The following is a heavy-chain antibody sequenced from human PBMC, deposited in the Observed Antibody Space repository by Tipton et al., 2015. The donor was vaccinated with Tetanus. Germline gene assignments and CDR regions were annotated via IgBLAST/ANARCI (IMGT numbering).Heavy chain of an antibody. V-gene: IGHV3-64D*08. CDR2: ISSNGGST. D-gene: IGHD5-18*01. CDR1: GFTFSSYA. CDR3: VKVPARGYPEFDY. J-gene: IGHJ4*02. Sequence: SLRLSCSASGFTFSSYAMHWVRQAPGKGLEYVSAISSNGGSTYYADSVKGRFTISRDNSKNTLYLQMSSLRAEDTAVYYSVKVPARGYPEFDYWGQGTLVTVSS.